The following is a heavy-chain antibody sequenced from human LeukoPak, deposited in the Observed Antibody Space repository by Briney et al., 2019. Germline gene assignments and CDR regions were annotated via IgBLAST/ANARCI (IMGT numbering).Heavy chain of an antibody. V-gene: IGHV1-46*01. CDR3: AGFNYYDSSGYQYYFDY. CDR1: GYTFTSYY. CDR2: INPSGGST. J-gene: IGHJ4*02. Sequence: ASVKVSCKASGYTFTSYYMHWVRQAPGQGLEWMGIINPSGGSTSYAQKFQGRVTMTRDMSTSTVYMELSSLRSEDTAVYYCAGFNYYDSSGYQYYFDYWGQGTLVTVSS. D-gene: IGHD3-22*01.